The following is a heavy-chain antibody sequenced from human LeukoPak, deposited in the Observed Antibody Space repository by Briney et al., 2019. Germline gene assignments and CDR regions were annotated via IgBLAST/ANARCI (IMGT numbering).Heavy chain of an antibody. V-gene: IGHV1-8*01. Sequence: ASVKVSCKASGYTFTSYDINWVRQATGQGLEWMGWMNPNSGNTGYAQKFQGRVIMTRDTSISTAYMELSRLRSDDTAVYYCARVLDGIADYWGQGTLVTVSS. J-gene: IGHJ4*02. CDR2: MNPNSGNT. CDR3: ARVLDGIADY. CDR1: GYTFTSYD. D-gene: IGHD1-26*01.